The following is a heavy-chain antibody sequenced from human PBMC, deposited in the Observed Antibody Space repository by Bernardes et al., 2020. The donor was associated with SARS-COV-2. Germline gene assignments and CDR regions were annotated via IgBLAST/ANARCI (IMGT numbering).Heavy chain of an antibody. CDR2: IYYSGST. Sequence: SETLSLTCTVSGGSISSGGYYWSWIRQHPGKGLEWIGYIYYSGSTYYNPSLKSRVTISVDTSKNQFSLKLSSVTAADTAVYYCARGLLGYSYGLIDYWGQGTMVTVSS. D-gene: IGHD5-18*01. CDR3: ARGLLGYSYGLIDY. CDR1: GGSISSGGYY. J-gene: IGHJ4*02. V-gene: IGHV4-31*03.